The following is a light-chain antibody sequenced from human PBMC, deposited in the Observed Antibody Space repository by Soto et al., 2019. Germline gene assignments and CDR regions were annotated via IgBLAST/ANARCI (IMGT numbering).Light chain of an antibody. CDR2: EVT. Sequence: QSVLTQPASVSGSPGQSLTISCTGTSSDVGGYNYVSWYQQYPGKAPKVMIYEVTTRPSGVSDRFSGSKSGNTASLTISGLQPEDEADYYCSSYTASTTLVFGGGTKLTVL. J-gene: IGLJ3*02. CDR1: SSDVGGYNY. V-gene: IGLV2-14*01. CDR3: SSYTASTTLV.